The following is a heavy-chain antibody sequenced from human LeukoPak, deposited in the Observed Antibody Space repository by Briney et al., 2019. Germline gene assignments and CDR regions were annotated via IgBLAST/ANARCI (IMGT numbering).Heavy chain of an antibody. CDR1: GVSISSGGYY. Sequence: SETLSLTGTVSGVSISSGGYYWRWIRQHPGKGLEWIGYIYYSGSTYYNPSFKSRVTISVDTSKNQFSLKLSSVTAADTAVYYCARGHDFWSGHGGIDPWGQGTLVTVSS. V-gene: IGHV4-31*03. D-gene: IGHD3-3*01. CDR3: ARGHDFWSGHGGIDP. J-gene: IGHJ5*02. CDR2: IYYSGST.